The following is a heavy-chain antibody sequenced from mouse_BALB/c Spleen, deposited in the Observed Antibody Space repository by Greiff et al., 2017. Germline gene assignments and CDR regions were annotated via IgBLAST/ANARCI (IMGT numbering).Heavy chain of an antibody. J-gene: IGHJ4*01. CDR1: GYTFTDYY. CDR3: ATTVVAYYAMDY. CDR2: IYPGSGNT. Sequence: QVQLKESGAELARPGASVKLSCKASGYTFTDYYINWVKQRTGQGLEWIGEIYPGSGNTYYNEKFKGKATLTADKSSSTAYMQLSSLTSEDSAVYFCATTVVAYYAMDYWGQGTSVTVSS. V-gene: IGHV1-77*01. D-gene: IGHD1-1*01.